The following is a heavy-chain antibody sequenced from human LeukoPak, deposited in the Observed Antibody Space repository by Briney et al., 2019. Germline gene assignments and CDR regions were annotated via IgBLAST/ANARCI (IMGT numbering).Heavy chain of an antibody. D-gene: IGHD3-22*01. V-gene: IGHV3-21*01. CDR3: ARTDSSGYYPHFDY. CDR2: ISSSSSYI. CDR1: GFTFSSYS. J-gene: IGHJ4*02. Sequence: GGSLRLSCAASGFTFSSYSVNWVRQAPGKGLEWVSSISSSSSYIYYADSVKGRFTISRNNAKNSLYLQMNSLRAEDTAVYYCARTDSSGYYPHFDYWGQGTLVTVSS.